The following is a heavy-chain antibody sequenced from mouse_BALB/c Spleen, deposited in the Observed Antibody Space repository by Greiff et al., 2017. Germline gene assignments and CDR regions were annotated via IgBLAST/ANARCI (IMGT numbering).Heavy chain of an antibody. Sequence: EVQLQQSGPGLVKPSQSLSLTCTVTGYSITSDYAWNWIRQFPGNKLEWMGYISYSGSTSYNPSLKSRISITRDTSKNQFFLQLNSVTTEDTATYYCAREEGANLSPFAYWGQGTLVTVSA. CDR2: ISYSGST. CDR1: GYSITSDYA. D-gene: IGHD1-1*01. J-gene: IGHJ3*01. CDR3: AREEGANLSPFAY. V-gene: IGHV3-2*02.